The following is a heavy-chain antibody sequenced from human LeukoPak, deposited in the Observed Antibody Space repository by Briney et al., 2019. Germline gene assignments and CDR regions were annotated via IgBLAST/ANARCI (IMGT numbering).Heavy chain of an antibody. CDR1: GFSFSLYW. Sequence: GGSLRLSCAASGFSFSLYWMNWVRQAPGKGLEWVANIKKDGSEKYYVDSVKGRFTISRDNAKNSLYLQMNSLRAEDTAVYYCASQPYYYGSGPSAFDIWGQGTMVTVSS. J-gene: IGHJ3*02. CDR2: IKKDGSEK. CDR3: ASQPYYYGSGPSAFDI. V-gene: IGHV3-7*01. D-gene: IGHD3-10*01.